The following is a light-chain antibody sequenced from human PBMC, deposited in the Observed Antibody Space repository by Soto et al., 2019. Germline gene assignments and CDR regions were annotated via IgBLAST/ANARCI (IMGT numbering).Light chain of an antibody. J-gene: IGKJ1*01. CDR1: QSVNTY. CDR2: TTS. CDR3: QQYYMPPRT. V-gene: IGKV1-39*01. Sequence: DIQMTQSPSSLSASVGDRVTISCRASQSVNTYVNWYQQKPGKAPNLLIYTTSTLQSGVPSRFSGSGSGTDFTLTISGLQTEDFATYYCQQYYMPPRTFGPGTKVDIK.